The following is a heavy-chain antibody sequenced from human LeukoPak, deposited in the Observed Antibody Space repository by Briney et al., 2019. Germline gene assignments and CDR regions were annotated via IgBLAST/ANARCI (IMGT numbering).Heavy chain of an antibody. D-gene: IGHD3-16*01. V-gene: IGHV3-23*01. CDR3: AKDSVMSLAPSVGMDV. J-gene: IGHJ6*02. CDR2: ISGSGGST. Sequence: GGSLRLSCAASGFTFSSYAMSWVRQAPGKGLEWVSAISGSGGSTYYADSVKGRFTISRDNSKNTLYLQMNSLRAEDTAVYYCAKDSVMSLAPSVGMDVWGQGTTVTVSS. CDR1: GFTFSSYA.